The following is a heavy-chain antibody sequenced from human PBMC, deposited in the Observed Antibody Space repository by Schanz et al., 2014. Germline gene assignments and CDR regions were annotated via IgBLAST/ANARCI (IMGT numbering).Heavy chain of an antibody. Sequence: QVRLVQSGAEVKKPGSSVKVSCKSSGATFNSYAFGWVRQAPGQGFEWVGSIIPPLRQTRYAQKFEERVIITADTSTTTVYMDLASLTSDDTAVYFCARIIDGDYLYWGQGTLDTVSS. D-gene: IGHD4-17*01. CDR3: ARIIDGDYLY. CDR2: IIPPLRQT. CDR1: GATFNSYA. J-gene: IGHJ4*02. V-gene: IGHV1-69*04.